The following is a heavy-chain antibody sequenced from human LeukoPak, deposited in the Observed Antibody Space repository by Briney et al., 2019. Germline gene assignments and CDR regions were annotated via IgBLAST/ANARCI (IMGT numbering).Heavy chain of an antibody. CDR2: ISGSGGST. CDR1: GFTFSSYA. J-gene: IGHJ4*02. V-gene: IGHV3-23*01. Sequence: GGSLRLSCAASGFTFSSYAMSWVCQAPGKGLEWVSAISGSGGSTYYADSVKGRFTISRDNSKNTLYLQMNSLRAEDTAVYYCAKVKRVGSGWSPHDYWGQGTLVTVSS. D-gene: IGHD6-19*01. CDR3: AKVKRVGSGWSPHDY.